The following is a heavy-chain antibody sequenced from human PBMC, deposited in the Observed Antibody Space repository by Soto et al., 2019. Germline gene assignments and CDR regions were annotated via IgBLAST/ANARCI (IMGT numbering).Heavy chain of an antibody. D-gene: IGHD6-19*01. Sequence: QVQLVESGGGVAQPGRSLRLSCTVSGFTFSVHAMHWVRQAPGKGLEWVTQIWYDGSNKYYAEYVKGRFTIYRDNSKNTLYLKMNSMRVEDTAVYYCARDWQWMEPYALDVWGQGTSGTVSS. V-gene: IGHV3-33*01. CDR2: IWYDGSNK. J-gene: IGHJ6*02. CDR1: GFTFSVHA. CDR3: ARDWQWMEPYALDV.